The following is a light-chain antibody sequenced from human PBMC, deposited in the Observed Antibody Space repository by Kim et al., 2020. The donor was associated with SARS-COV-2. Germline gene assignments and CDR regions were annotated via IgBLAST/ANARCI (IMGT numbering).Light chain of an antibody. J-gene: IGKJ1*01. CDR1: QDISRY. CDR2: TAS. V-gene: IGKV1-39*01. Sequence: DIQMTQSPSSPSASVGDRVTITCRASQDISRYLNWYQQKPGKAPKLLLYTASSLQSGVPSSFTGSGSETDFTLTISSLQPEDFATYYWQQSYNAPRTFGQRTKVDIK. CDR3: QQSYNAPRT.